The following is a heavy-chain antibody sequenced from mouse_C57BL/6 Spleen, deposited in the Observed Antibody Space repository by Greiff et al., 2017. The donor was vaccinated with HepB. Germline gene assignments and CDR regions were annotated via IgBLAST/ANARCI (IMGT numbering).Heavy chain of an antibody. CDR2: IYPGDGDT. CDR3: ARGDGYFFDY. D-gene: IGHD2-3*01. Sequence: QVQLKQSGPELVKPGASVKISCKASGYAFSSSWMNWVKQRPGTGLEWIGRIYPGDGDTNYNGKFKGKATLTADKSSSTAYMQLSSLTSEDSAVYFCARGDGYFFDYWGQGTTLTVSS. V-gene: IGHV1-82*01. J-gene: IGHJ2*01. CDR1: GYAFSSSW.